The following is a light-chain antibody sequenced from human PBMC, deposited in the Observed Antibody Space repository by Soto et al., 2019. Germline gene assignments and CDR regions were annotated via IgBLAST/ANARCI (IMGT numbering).Light chain of an antibody. J-gene: IGKJ2*01. CDR1: QSLVYSDGNTY. CDR2: KVS. Sequence: DVVMTQSPLSLSVTLGQPASISCRSSQSLVYSDGNTYLNWLQQRPGQSPRRLIYKVSNRDSGVPVRFSGSGSGTDFTLKISRVEAEDVGVYYCMQGPHWPQYSFGQGTKLEIK. V-gene: IGKV2-30*01. CDR3: MQGPHWPQYS.